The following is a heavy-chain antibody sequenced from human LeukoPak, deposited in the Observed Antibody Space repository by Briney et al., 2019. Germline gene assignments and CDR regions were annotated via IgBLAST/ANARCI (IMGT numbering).Heavy chain of an antibody. V-gene: IGHV4-34*01. Sequence: SETLSLTCAVYGGSFSGYYWSWIRQPPGKGLEWIGEINHSGSTNYNPSLKSRVTISVDTPKSQVSLKVSSVTAADTAVYYCARDDGDNEYFQHWGQGTLVTVSS. CDR3: ARDDGDNEYFQH. D-gene: IGHD4-17*01. J-gene: IGHJ1*01. CDR2: INHSGST. CDR1: GGSFSGYY.